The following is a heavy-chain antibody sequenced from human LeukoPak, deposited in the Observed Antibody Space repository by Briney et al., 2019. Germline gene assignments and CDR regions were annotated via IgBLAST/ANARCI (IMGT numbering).Heavy chain of an antibody. CDR2: IKQDGSET. V-gene: IGHV3-7*01. Sequence: PGGSLRLSCAASGFTVRNYWMSWVRRAPGKGLEWVSNIKQDGSETYSVDSAGGRFTISRDNGQNSLYLQMNSLRAEETAVYYCARDFWGAYRVDFFDFWGQGILVTVSS. D-gene: IGHD3-3*01. CDR1: GFTVRNYW. J-gene: IGHJ4*02. CDR3: ARDFWGAYRVDFFDF.